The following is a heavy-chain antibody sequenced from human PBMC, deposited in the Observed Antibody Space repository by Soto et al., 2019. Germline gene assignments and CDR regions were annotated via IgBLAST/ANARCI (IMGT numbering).Heavy chain of an antibody. V-gene: IGHV5-51*01. CDR3: ARLDYYDSSGYPD. D-gene: IGHD3-22*01. J-gene: IGHJ4*02. CDR2: IYPGDSDT. CDR1: GHSFTSYW. Sequence: PGESLKISGKGSGHSFTSYWIGWVRQMPGKGLEWMGIIYPGDSDTRYSPSFQGQVTISADKSISTAYLQWSSLKASDTAMYYCARLDYYDSSGYPDWGQGTLVTVSS.